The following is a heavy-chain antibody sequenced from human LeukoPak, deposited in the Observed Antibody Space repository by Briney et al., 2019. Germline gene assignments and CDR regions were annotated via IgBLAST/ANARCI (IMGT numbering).Heavy chain of an antibody. J-gene: IGHJ6*03. D-gene: IGHD4-17*01. CDR2: ISGSGGST. V-gene: IGHV3-23*01. CDR1: GFTFSSYA. CDR3: AEDWDGDYYYYYMDV. Sequence: PGGSLRLSCAASGFTFSSYAMSWVRQAPGKGLEWVSAISGSGGSTYYADSVKGRFTISRDNSKNTLYLQMNSLRAEDTAVYYCAEDWDGDYYYYYMDVWGKGTTVTVSS.